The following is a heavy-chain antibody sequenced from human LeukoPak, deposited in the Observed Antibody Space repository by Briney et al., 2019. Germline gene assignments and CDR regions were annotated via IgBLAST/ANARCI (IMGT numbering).Heavy chain of an antibody. CDR2: IYRSGTT. CDR1: GGSISSDGYS. J-gene: IGHJ3*02. V-gene: IGHV4-30-2*01. CDR3: ARGFGSGWYLGAFHM. D-gene: IGHD6-19*01. Sequence: SQTLSLTCAVSGGSISSDGYSWSWIRQPPGKGLEWIEYIYRSGTTYYNPSLKSRVTILVDRSKTQFSLKLSSVTAADTAVYYCARGFGSGWYLGAFHMWGQGTMVTVSS.